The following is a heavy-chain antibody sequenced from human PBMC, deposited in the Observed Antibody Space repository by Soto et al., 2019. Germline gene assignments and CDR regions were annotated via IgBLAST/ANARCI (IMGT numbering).Heavy chain of an antibody. CDR3: ARGYYYYYIDV. CDR2: IFYTGST. V-gene: IGHV4-59*01. CDR1: DGSINSDY. Sequence: QVRLQESGPGLVKPSETLSLTCTVSDGSINSDYWSWIRQPPGKGLEWIGYIFYTGSTNYNPSLKSRVTISVDKSKSHFSLKPTSLTAADTAVYYCARGYYYYYIDVWGRGTTVTVSS. J-gene: IGHJ6*03.